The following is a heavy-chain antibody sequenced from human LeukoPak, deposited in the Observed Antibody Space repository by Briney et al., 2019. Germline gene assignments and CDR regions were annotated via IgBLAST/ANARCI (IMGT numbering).Heavy chain of an antibody. CDR2: INQGGSEK. J-gene: IGHJ4*02. Sequence: GGSLRLSCAASRFTFSNYWMSWVRQPPGKGLEWVANINQGGSEKYYLNSVKGRFTISRDNAKNSLYLQMNSLRADDTAIYYCVRDGNGYDYWGQGTLVTVSS. CDR1: RFTFSNYW. CDR3: VRDGNGYDY. V-gene: IGHV3-7*05. D-gene: IGHD5-24*01.